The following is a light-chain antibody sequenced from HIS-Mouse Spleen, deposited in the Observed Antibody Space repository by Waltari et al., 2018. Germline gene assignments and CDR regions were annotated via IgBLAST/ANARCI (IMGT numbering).Light chain of an antibody. Sequence: QSALTQPASVSGSPGQSITISCTGTSSDVGGYNYVSWYQQHPGKAPKLMIYEVSNRPSGVSNRFSGSKSCHTASLTISGLQAEDEADYYCSSYTSSSTWVFGGGTKLTVL. CDR2: EVS. V-gene: IGLV2-14*01. CDR3: SSYTSSSTWV. CDR1: SSDVGGYNY. J-gene: IGLJ3*02.